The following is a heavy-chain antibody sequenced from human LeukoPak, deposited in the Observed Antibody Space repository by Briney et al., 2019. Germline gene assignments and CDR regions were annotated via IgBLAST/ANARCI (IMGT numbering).Heavy chain of an antibody. CDR2: ISPYNGNT. Sequence: ASVKVSCKSSGYTFRYFGMSWLRQAPGQGLEWMGWISPYNGNTDYAQKFQGRISMTRDTSTSTDYMEMRSLRSDDTAVYYCARLDGIVTARTLDYWGQGTLVTVSS. J-gene: IGHJ4*01. CDR1: GYTFRYFG. CDR3: ARLDGIVTARTLDY. V-gene: IGHV1-18*01. D-gene: IGHD3-9*01.